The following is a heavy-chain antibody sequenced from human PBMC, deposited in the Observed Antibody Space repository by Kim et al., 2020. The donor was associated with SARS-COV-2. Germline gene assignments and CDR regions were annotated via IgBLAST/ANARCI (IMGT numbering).Heavy chain of an antibody. V-gene: IGHV1-46*01. CDR2: INPSGGST. Sequence: ASVKVSCKASGYTFTSYYMHWVRQAPGQGLEWMGIINPSGGSTSYAQKFQGRVTMTRDTSTSTVYMELSSLRSEDTAVYYCARGGAMGYCSGGSCYPPIENNWFDPWGQGTLVTVSS. CDR1: GYTFTSYY. D-gene: IGHD2-15*01. J-gene: IGHJ5*02. CDR3: ARGGAMGYCSGGSCYPPIENNWFDP.